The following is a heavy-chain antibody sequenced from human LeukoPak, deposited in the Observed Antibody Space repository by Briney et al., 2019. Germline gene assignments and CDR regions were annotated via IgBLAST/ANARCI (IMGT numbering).Heavy chain of an antibody. Sequence: SETLSLTCTVSGGPISSYYWSWIRQPPGKGLEWIGYIYYSGSTNYNPSLKSRVTISVDTSKNQFSLKLSSVTAADTAVYYCARVLAAAAYIDYWGQGTLVTVSS. CDR2: IYYSGST. V-gene: IGHV4-59*01. CDR1: GGPISSYY. CDR3: ARVLAAAAYIDY. J-gene: IGHJ4*02. D-gene: IGHD6-13*01.